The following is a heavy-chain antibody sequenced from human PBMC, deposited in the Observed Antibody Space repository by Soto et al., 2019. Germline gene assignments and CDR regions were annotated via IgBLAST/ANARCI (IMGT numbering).Heavy chain of an antibody. D-gene: IGHD3-22*01. Sequence: ASVKVSCKASGYTFTSYGISWVRQAPGQGLEWMGWISAFNGNTNYAQKLQGRVTMTTDTSTSTAYMELRSLRSDDTAVYYCARGPYCYDSSGYPTAWGQGTLVTVSS. V-gene: IGHV1-18*01. CDR3: ARGPYCYDSSGYPTA. J-gene: IGHJ5*02. CDR2: ISAFNGNT. CDR1: GYTFTSYG.